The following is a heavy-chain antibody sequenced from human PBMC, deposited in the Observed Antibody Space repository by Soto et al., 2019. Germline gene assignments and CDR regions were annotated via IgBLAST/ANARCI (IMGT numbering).Heavy chain of an antibody. Sequence: QVQLVQSGAEVKKPGSSVTVDCKASGGTFGNSAVSWVRHAPGQGLEWMGGIIPIFSTPDYAQKFQGRVTITADESTTTAYMELTSLKSEDTAVYYCARDKDRQQLGGNYYYGIDVSGQGTTVTVSS. D-gene: IGHD2-15*01. CDR1: GGTFGNSA. V-gene: IGHV1-69*12. CDR3: ARDKDRQQLGGNYYYGIDV. J-gene: IGHJ6*02. CDR2: IIPIFSTP.